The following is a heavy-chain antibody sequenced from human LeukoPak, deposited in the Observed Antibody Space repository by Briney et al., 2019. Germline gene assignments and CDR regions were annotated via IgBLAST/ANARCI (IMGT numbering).Heavy chain of an antibody. Sequence: SETLSLTCTVSGGSISSSSHYWGWIRQPPGKGLEWIGSIYFSGSTWYNPSLKSRVTMSIDTSKKQFSLNLTSLTAADTAVYYCARGFRNWNFVENWFDPWGQGSLVTVSS. V-gene: IGHV4-39*07. CDR3: ARGFRNWNFVENWFDP. CDR1: GGSISSSSHY. D-gene: IGHD1-1*01. J-gene: IGHJ5*02. CDR2: IYFSGST.